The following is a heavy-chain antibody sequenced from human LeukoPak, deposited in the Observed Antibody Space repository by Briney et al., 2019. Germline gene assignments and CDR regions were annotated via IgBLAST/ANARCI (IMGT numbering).Heavy chain of an antibody. CDR2: INHSGST. J-gene: IGHJ3*02. CDR1: GGSFSGYY. Sequence: SETLSLTCAVYGGSFSGYYWSWIRQPPGKGLEWIGEINHSGSTNYNPSLKSRVTISVDTSKNQFSLKLSSVTAADTAVYYCARGPLYYDFWSGAFDIWGQGTMVTVSS. V-gene: IGHV4-34*01. CDR3: ARGPLYYDFWSGAFDI. D-gene: IGHD3-3*01.